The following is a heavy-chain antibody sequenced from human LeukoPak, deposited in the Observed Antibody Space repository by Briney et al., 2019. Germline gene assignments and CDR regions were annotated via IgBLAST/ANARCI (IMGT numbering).Heavy chain of an antibody. Sequence: SETLSLTCTVSGGSISSTSYYWGWIRQPPGKGLAWMGEINDSGSTNYNPSLKSRLTISVDTSKNQFSLNLRSVTAADTAVYYCARRASYHDSVGGTYRYSPVFDYWGPGTLVTVSS. V-gene: IGHV4-39*07. CDR3: ARRASYHDSVGGTYRYSPVFDY. D-gene: IGHD3-16*02. CDR1: GGSISSTSYY. J-gene: IGHJ4*02. CDR2: INDSGST.